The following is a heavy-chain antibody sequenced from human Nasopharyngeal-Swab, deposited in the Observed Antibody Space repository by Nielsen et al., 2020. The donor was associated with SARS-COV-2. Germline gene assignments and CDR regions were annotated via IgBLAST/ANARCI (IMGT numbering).Heavy chain of an antibody. Sequence: GGSLRLSCAASGFTFDDYAMHWVRQAPGKGLEWVSGISWNSGSIGYADSVKGRFTISRDNAKNSLYLQMNSLRAEDTALYYCARSIVVVPAALEVGSDYYYGMDVWGQGTTVTVFS. CDR2: ISWNSGSI. CDR1: GFTFDDYA. CDR3: ARSIVVVPAALEVGSDYYYGMDV. D-gene: IGHD2-2*01. V-gene: IGHV3-9*01. J-gene: IGHJ6*02.